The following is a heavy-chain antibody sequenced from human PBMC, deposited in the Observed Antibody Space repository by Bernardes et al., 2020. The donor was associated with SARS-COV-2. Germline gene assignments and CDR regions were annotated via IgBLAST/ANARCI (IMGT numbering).Heavy chain of an antibody. J-gene: IGHJ3*02. Sequence: SETLSLTCTVSRGSISSDSWSWIRQPPGKGLEWIGYIYYGGSTIYNPSLTGRVTISVDTSKNQFSLKLNSVTAADTAVYYCARPSGTAGAFDIWGQGTMVTVSS. CDR1: RGSISSDS. CDR3: ARPSGTAGAFDI. CDR2: IYYGGST. V-gene: IGHV4-59*08.